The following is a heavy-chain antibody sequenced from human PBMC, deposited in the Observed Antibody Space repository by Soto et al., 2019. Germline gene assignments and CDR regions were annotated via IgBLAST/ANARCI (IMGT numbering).Heavy chain of an antibody. J-gene: IGHJ4*02. V-gene: IGHV5-51*01. Sequence: CMGSGYSFTSYWIGWVRQMPGKGLEWMGIIYPGDSDTRYSPSFQGQVTISADKSISTAYLQWSSLKASDTAMYYCARPLHFRSSSPLYWGQGTLVTVS. CDR2: IYPGDSDT. D-gene: IGHD6-6*01. CDR1: GYSFTSYW. CDR3: ARPLHFRSSSPLY.